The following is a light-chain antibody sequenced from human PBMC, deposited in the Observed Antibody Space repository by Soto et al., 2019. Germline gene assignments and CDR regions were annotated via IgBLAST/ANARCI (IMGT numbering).Light chain of an antibody. J-gene: IGLJ1*01. V-gene: IGLV2-11*01. CDR3: CSYAGSSSYV. CDR1: SSDIGGYNY. CDR2: TVT. Sequence: QSALTQPRSVSGSPGQSVTISCTGTSSDIGGYNYVSWYQQHPGKAPKLMIYTVTKRPSGVPDRFSGSKSDNTAYLTISGLQADDEADYYRCSYAGSSSYVFGTGTKVTVL.